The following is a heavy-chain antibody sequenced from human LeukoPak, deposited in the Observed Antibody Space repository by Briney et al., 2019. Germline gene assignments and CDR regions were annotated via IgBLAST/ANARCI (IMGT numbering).Heavy chain of an antibody. CDR1: GFTFSSYW. CDR2: IKQDGSEK. J-gene: IGHJ4*02. D-gene: IGHD3-22*01. CDR3: ARVRKGHSSGYLKYFDY. V-gene: IGHV3-7*01. Sequence: GGSLRLSCAASGFTFSSYWMSWVRQAPGKGLEWVANIKQDGSEKYYVDSVKGRFTISRDNAKNSLYLQMNSLRAEDTAVYYCARVRKGHSSGYLKYFDYWGQGTLVTVSS.